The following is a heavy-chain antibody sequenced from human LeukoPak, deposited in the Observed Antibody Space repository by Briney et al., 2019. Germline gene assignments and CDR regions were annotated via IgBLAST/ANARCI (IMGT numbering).Heavy chain of an antibody. D-gene: IGHD3-10*01. CDR3: ARDAVYGSGTPGWFDR. CDR2: INPSGGST. V-gene: IGHV1-46*01. CDR1: GYTFTSYY. Sequence: ASVKVSCKASGYTFTSYYMHWVRQAPGQGLEWMGIINPSGGSTSYAQKFQGRVTMTRDTSTSTVYMELGSLRSEDTAVYYCARDAVYGSGTPGWFDRWGQGTLVTVSS. J-gene: IGHJ5*02.